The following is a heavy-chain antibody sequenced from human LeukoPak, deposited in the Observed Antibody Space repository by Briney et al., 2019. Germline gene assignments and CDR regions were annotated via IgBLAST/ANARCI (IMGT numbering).Heavy chain of an antibody. D-gene: IGHD1-26*01. Sequence: SETLSLTCAVYGGSFSGYYWSWIRQPPGKGLEWIGEINHSGSTNYNPSLKSRVTISVDTSKNQFSLKLSSVPAADTAVYYCARGRFSSGSYYATHYYGMDVWGQGTTVTVSS. J-gene: IGHJ6*02. CDR3: ARGRFSSGSYYATHYYGMDV. CDR2: INHSGST. CDR1: GGSFSGYY. V-gene: IGHV4-34*01.